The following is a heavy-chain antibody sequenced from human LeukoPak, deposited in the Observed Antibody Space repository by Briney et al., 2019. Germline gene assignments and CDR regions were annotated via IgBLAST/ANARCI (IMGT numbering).Heavy chain of an antibody. V-gene: IGHV5-51*01. CDR2: LYPGDSDS. D-gene: IGHD5-24*01. Sequence: GESPKISCKAYGYSFFSNYWIAWVRQMPGKGQEWMGILYPGDSDSRYSPSFQGQVTISADRSISTAYLHWSSLKVSDTAMYYCARASRDGYNQNFDYWGQGTLVTVSS. CDR3: ARASRDGYNQNFDY. J-gene: IGHJ4*02. CDR1: GYSFFSNYW.